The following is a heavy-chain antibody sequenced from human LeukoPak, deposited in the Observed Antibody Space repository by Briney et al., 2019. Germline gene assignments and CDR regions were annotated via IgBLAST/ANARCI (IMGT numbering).Heavy chain of an antibody. CDR3: ARGDAFSGDH. V-gene: IGHV3-7*04. Sequence: GGSLRLSCAASGFTFSSSWMSWVRQAPGRGLEWVANIHPEGNEKYHVESVKGRFTISRDNPKSSLFLQMNGLRVEDTAVYYCARGDAFSGDHWGQGTLVTVSS. J-gene: IGHJ4*02. CDR1: GFTFSSSW. CDR2: IHPEGNEK.